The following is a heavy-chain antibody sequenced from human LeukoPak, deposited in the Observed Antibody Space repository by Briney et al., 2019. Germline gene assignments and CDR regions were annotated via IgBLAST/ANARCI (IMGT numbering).Heavy chain of an antibody. J-gene: IGHJ4*02. Sequence: PGGSLRLSCAASGFTFSDHEMNWVRQAPGKGLEWVSYISRSGSTIYYADSVKGRFTISRDNAKNSLYLQMNSLKAEDTAVYYCARDQCGGSRCEFGQDLDYWGQGTLVTVSS. CDR2: ISRSGSTI. D-gene: IGHD6-13*01. V-gene: IGHV3-48*03. CDR3: ARDQCGGSRCEFGQDLDY. CDR1: GFTFSDHE.